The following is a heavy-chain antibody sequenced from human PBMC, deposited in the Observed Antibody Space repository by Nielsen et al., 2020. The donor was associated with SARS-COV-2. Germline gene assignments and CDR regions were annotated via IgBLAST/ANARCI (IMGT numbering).Heavy chain of an antibody. CDR2: IRSKANSYAT. CDR3: ARDLEDIVVVPAADVHADYYYYYGMDV. J-gene: IGHJ6*02. CDR1: GFTFSGSA. D-gene: IGHD2-2*01. Sequence: GESLKISCAASGFTFSGSAMHWVRQASGKGLEWVGRIRSKANSYATAYAASVKGRFTISRDDSKNTAYLQMNSLKTEDTAVYYCARDLEDIVVVPAADVHADYYYYYGMDVWGQGTTVTVSS. V-gene: IGHV3-73*01.